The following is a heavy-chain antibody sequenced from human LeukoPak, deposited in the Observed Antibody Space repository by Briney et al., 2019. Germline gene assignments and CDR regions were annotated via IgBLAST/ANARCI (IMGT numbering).Heavy chain of an antibody. CDR3: ARGGWSQDY. CDR1: GGSINNNY. D-gene: IGHD6-19*01. Sequence: SETPSLTCTVSGGSINNNYWSWFRQSPGKGLEWIGYIYYNGNTNYNTSLESRVTISVDTSKNQIHLRLSSATAADTAVYYCARGGWSQDYWGQGTLVTVSS. J-gene: IGHJ4*02. V-gene: IGHV4-59*01. CDR2: IYYNGNT.